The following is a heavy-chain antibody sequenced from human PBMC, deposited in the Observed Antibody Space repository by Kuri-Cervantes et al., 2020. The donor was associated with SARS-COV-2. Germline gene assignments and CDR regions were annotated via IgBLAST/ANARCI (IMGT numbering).Heavy chain of an antibody. V-gene: IGHV4-4*07. J-gene: IGHJ3*02. Sequence: GSLSLSCAVSGGSISSYYWSWIRQPPGKGLELIGCIYASGSTNYNPSLKSRVTMSVDTSKNQLSLKLSSVTAADTAVYYCARYDYGDYDDAFDIWGQGTMVTVSS. CDR1: GGSISSYY. D-gene: IGHD4-17*01. CDR3: ARYDYGDYDDAFDI. CDR2: IYASGST.